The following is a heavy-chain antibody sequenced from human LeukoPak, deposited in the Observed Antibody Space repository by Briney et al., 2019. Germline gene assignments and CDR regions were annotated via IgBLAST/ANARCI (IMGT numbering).Heavy chain of an antibody. V-gene: IGHV3-30*02. CDR1: GFTFRHYG. CDR3: AKANGAQSNYCDY. CDR2: IRYDGSNE. J-gene: IGHJ4*02. Sequence: GGSLRLSCAASGFTFRHYGMHWVRQAPGKGLDWVAFIRYDGSNEYYADSVKGRFTISRDNSKNTLYLQMNSLRAEDTAVYFCAKANGAQSNYCDYWGRGTLVTVSS. D-gene: IGHD4-17*01.